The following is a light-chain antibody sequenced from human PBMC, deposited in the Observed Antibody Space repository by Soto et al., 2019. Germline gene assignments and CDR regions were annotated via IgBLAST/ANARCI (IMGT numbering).Light chain of an antibody. J-gene: IGKJ5*01. V-gene: IGKV3-20*01. CDR1: QSVGRIY. Sequence: EIVLTQSPGTLSLSPGERATLSCRASQSVGRIYLAWYQQKPGQAPRLLIYGASSRATGIPDRFSGSGSGTDFTLTISRLEPEDFAVYYCQQYASSPYTFGQGTRLEIK. CDR3: QQYASSPYT. CDR2: GAS.